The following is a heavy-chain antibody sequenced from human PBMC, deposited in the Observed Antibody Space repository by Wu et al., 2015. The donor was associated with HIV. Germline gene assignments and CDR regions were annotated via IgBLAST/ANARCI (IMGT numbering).Heavy chain of an antibody. D-gene: IGHD6-19*01. CDR2: IIPLFGTR. J-gene: IGHJ4*02. Sequence: QVQLVQSEAEVKKPGSSVKISCKASGNTFNAIDWVRQAPGQGLEWMGGIIPLFGTRDYAQVFQGRVTITTDESTSTAYMTLTSLTSEDTAVYYCATPRSPGFSSAWPTYFDYWGQGTLVTVSS. CDR3: ATPRSPGFSSAWPTYFDY. CDR1: GNTFNA. V-gene: IGHV1-69*05.